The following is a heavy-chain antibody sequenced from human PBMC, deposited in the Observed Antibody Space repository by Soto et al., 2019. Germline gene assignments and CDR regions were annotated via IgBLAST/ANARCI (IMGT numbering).Heavy chain of an antibody. CDR1: GFTFSSYG. Sequence: GGSLRLSCAASGFTFSSYGMHWVRQAPGKGLEWVAVIWYDGSNKYYADSVKGRFTISRDNSKNTLYLQMNSLRAEDTAVYYCARARYCSGGSCYPDDAFDIWGQGTMVTVSS. D-gene: IGHD2-15*01. CDR2: IWYDGSNK. V-gene: IGHV3-33*01. CDR3: ARARYCSGGSCYPDDAFDI. J-gene: IGHJ3*02.